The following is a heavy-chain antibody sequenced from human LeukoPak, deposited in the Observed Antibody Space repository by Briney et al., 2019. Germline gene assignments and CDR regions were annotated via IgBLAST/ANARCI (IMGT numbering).Heavy chain of an antibody. V-gene: IGHV1-2*02. CDR2: ISPYNGGT. CDR1: GSTFTGYY. CDR3: ARGKVGVDWCFDI. Sequence: ASVKVSCKASGSTFTGYYVHWVRQAPGQGLEWIGSISPYNGGTKFAQNFQGRVSMTSDASISTASMELRSLTSDDTAVYYCARGKVGVDWCFDIWGRGTLVSVSS. D-gene: IGHD1-26*01. J-gene: IGHJ2*01.